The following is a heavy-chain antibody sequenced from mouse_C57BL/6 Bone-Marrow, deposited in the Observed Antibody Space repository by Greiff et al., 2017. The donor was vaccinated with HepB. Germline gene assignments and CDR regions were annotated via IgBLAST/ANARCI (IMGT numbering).Heavy chain of an antibody. J-gene: IGHJ2*01. CDR2: ISGGDGNT. D-gene: IGHD2-3*01. CDR3: ARDGYYPYYFDY. CDR1: GFTFSSYT. Sequence: EVKLMESGGGLVKPGGSLKLSCAASGFTFSSYTMSWVRQTPEERLEWVATISGGDGNTYYPDSVKGRFTFSRDNAKNTLYLQMSSLRSEDTALYYWARDGYYPYYFDYWGQGTTLTVTS. V-gene: IGHV5-9*01.